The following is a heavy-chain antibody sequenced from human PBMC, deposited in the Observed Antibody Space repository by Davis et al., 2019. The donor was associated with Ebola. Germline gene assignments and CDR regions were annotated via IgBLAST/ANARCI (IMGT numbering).Heavy chain of an antibody. CDR1: GFTFSSYT. V-gene: IGHV3-48*04. J-gene: IGHJ4*02. CDR2: ISSSSSTI. D-gene: IGHD5-24*01. CDR3: ARGDGY. Sequence: GESLKISCAASGFTFSSYTMNWVRQAPGKGLEWVSYISSSSSTIYYADSVKGRFTISRDNAKNSLYLQMNSLRAEDTAVYYCARGDGYWGQGTLVTVSS.